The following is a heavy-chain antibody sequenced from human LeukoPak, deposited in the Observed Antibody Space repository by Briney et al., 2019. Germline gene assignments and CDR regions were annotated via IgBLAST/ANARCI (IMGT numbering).Heavy chain of an antibody. CDR3: ARIGASSGWYENYFDY. CDR1: GYTFTNYA. CDR2: INAGHGNT. J-gene: IGHJ4*02. V-gene: IGHV1-3*03. Sequence: GASVKVSCKASGYTFTNYAMHWVRQAPGQRLEWMGWINAGHGNTKYSQEFQGRVTITRDTSASTAYMELSSLRSEDTAVYYCARIGASSGWYENYFDYWGQGTLVTVSS. D-gene: IGHD6-19*01.